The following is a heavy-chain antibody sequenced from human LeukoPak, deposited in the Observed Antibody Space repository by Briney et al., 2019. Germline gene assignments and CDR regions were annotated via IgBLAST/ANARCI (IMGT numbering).Heavy chain of an antibody. D-gene: IGHD3-22*01. CDR1: GGSFSGYY. CDR3: ARAYYYDSSGGFEYFQH. CDR2: INHSGST. V-gene: IGHV4-34*01. J-gene: IGHJ1*01. Sequence: PSETLSLTCAVYGGSFSGYYWSWIRQPPGKGLEWIGEINHSGSTNYNPSLKSRVTISVDTSKNQFSLKLSSVTAADTAVYYCARAYYYDSSGGFEYFQHWGQVTLVTVSS.